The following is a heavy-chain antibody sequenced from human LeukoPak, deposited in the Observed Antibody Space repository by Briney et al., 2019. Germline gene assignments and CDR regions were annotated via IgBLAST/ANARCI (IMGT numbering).Heavy chain of an antibody. V-gene: IGHV4-39*07. J-gene: IGHJ4*02. CDR2: IYYSGST. CDR1: GGSISSSSYY. D-gene: IGHD1-26*01. CDR3: ARESSGSYEGMDY. Sequence: SQTLSLTCTVSGGSISSSSYYWGWIRQPPGKGLEWIGSIYYSGSTYYNPSLKSRVTISVDTSKNQFSLKLSSVTAADTAVYYCARESSGSYEGMDYWGQGTLVTVSS.